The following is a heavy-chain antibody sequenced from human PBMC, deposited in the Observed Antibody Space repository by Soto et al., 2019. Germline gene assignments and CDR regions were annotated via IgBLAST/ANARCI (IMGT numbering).Heavy chain of an antibody. CDR3: ASDIGVYDSSGYSLYYYGMDV. V-gene: IGHV1-18*01. J-gene: IGHJ6*02. CDR1: GYTFTSYG. CDR2: ISAYNGNT. D-gene: IGHD3-22*01. Sequence: QVQLVQSGAEVKKPGASVKVSCKASGYTFTSYGISWVRQAPGQGLEWMGWISAYNGNTNYAQKLQGRVTMTTDTSTSTAYMELRSLRSDDTAVYYCASDIGVYDSSGYSLYYYGMDVWGQGTTVTVSS.